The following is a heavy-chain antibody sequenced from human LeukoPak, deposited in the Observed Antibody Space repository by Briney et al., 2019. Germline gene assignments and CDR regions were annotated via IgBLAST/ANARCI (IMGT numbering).Heavy chain of an antibody. Sequence: GRSLRLSCAASGFTFSSYAMHWVRQAPGKGLVWVAVISYDGSNKYYADSVKGRFTISRDNSKNTLYLQMNSLRAEDTAVYYCARSALLWFGELSQRFDYWGQGTLVTVSS. V-gene: IGHV3-30*04. J-gene: IGHJ4*02. CDR3: ARSALLWFGELSQRFDY. CDR1: GFTFSSYA. D-gene: IGHD3-10*01. CDR2: ISYDGSNK.